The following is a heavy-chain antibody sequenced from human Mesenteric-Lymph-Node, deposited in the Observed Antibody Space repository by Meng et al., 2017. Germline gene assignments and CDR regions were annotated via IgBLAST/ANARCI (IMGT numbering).Heavy chain of an antibody. V-gene: IGHV3-30*03. CDR1: GFTFSSYS. CDR2: ISYDGSNK. Sequence: GESLKISCAASGFTFSSYSMNWVRQAPGKGLEWVAVISYDGSNKYYADSVKGRFTISRDNSKNTLYLQMNSLRAEDTAVYYCARDKLGYSYGLDYWGQGTLVTVS. D-gene: IGHD5-18*01. J-gene: IGHJ4*02. CDR3: ARDKLGYSYGLDY.